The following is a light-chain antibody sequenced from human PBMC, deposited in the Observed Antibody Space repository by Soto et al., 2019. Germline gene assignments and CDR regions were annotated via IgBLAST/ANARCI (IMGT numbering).Light chain of an antibody. Sequence: QSALTQPASVSGSPGQSITISCTGTSSDVGGYTYVSWYQQYPGKAPKLMIYDVSNRPSGVSYRFSGSKSGNTASLTISGLQAEDEADYFCSSYTTSRTLVFGGGTKVTVL. CDR2: DVS. CDR1: SSDVGGYTY. CDR3: SSYTTSRTLV. J-gene: IGLJ2*01. V-gene: IGLV2-14*01.